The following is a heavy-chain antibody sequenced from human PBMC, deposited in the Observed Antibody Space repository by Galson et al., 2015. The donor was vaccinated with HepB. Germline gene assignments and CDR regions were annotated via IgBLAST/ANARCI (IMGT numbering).Heavy chain of an antibody. Sequence: SLRLSCAASGFTFSSYGMHWVRQAPGKGLEWVAVISYDGSNKYYADSVKGRFTISRDNSKNTLYLQMNSLRAEDTAVYYCAVAGQGRGFDYWGQGTLVTVSS. V-gene: IGHV3-30*03. CDR2: ISYDGSNK. D-gene: IGHD6-19*01. CDR3: AVAGQGRGFDY. CDR1: GFTFSSYG. J-gene: IGHJ4*02.